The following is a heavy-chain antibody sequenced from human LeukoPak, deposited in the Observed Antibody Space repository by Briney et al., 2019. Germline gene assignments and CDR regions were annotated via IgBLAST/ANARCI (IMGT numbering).Heavy chain of an antibody. CDR3: AREWSIAARPGFDY. Sequence: ASVKVSCKASGYTFTSYDINWVRQAPGQGVEWMGWMILNSGNTGYAQKFQGRVTITRNTSISTAYMDLSSLRSEDTAVYYCAREWSIAARPGFDYWGQGTLVTVSS. CDR2: MILNSGNT. J-gene: IGHJ4*02. D-gene: IGHD6-6*01. CDR1: GYTFTSYD. V-gene: IGHV1-8*03.